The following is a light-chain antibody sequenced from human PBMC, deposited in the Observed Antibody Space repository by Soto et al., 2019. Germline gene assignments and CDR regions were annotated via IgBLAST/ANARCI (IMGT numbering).Light chain of an antibody. V-gene: IGKV3D-15*02. CDR2: GAS. CDR3: QQFGNSPWT. CDR1: QSINSD. Sequence: EIVMTQSPATLSVSPGETTRLSCRASQSINSDVAWYQQKVGQTPRLLIHGASTRATGIAARFSGSGSGRDFTLTISRLEPEDFAVYFCQQFGNSPWTFGQGTKVDIK. J-gene: IGKJ1*01.